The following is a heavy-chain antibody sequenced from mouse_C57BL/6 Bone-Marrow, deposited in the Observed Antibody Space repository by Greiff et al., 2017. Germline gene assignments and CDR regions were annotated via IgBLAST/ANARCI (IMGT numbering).Heavy chain of an antibody. CDR2: IDPSDSYT. CDR3: ARGGDYYDGYAMDY. D-gene: IGHD1-1*01. J-gene: IGHJ4*01. CDR1: GYTFTSYW. V-gene: IGHV1-69*01. Sequence: QVQLQQPGAELVMPGASVKLSCKASGYTFTSYWMHWVKQRPGQGLEWIGEIDPSDSYTNYNQKFKGKSTLTVDKSSSTAYMQLSSLTSEDSAVYYCARGGDYYDGYAMDYWGQGTSVTVSS.